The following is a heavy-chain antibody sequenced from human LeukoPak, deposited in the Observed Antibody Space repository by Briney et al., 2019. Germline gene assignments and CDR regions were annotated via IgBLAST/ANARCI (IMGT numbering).Heavy chain of an antibody. D-gene: IGHD2-2*01. CDR1: GGSISSSSYY. CDR2: IYYSGST. CDR3: ARRYCSSTSCRFDY. Sequence: SETLSLTCTVSGGSISSSSYYWCWIRQPPGKGLEWIGSIYYSGSTYYNPSLKSRVTISVDTSKNQFSLKLSSVTAADTAVYYCARRYCSSTSCRFDYWGQGTLVTVSS. V-gene: IGHV4-39*01. J-gene: IGHJ4*02.